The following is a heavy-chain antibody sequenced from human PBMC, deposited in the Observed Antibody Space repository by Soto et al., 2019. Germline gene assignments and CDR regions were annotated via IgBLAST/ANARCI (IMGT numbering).Heavy chain of an antibody. J-gene: IGHJ6*02. Sequence: SETLSLTYAVSGGSIGGINGWSWVSKPPGKGLEWIGEIYHSGSANYNPTVQSRVTMSVDKSKNQFSLKLYSVTAADTAVYYCARYYGDYGGYYFYGMDVWGQGTTDTVSS. CDR1: GGSIGGING. CDR2: IYHSGSA. D-gene: IGHD4-17*01. V-gene: IGHV4-4*02. CDR3: ARYYGDYGGYYFYGMDV.